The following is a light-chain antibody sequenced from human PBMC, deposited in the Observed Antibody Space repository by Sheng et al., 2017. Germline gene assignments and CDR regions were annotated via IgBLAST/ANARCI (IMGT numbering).Light chain of an antibody. CDR2: DVS. CDR1: SSDVGGYNY. V-gene: IGLV2-14*01. CDR3: SSYTXSSTRV. Sequence: QSALTQPASVSGSPGQSITISCTGTSSDVGGYNYVSWYQQHPGKAPKLMIYDVSNRPSGVSNRFSGSKSGNTASLTISGLQAEDEADYYCSSYTXSSTRVFGGRDQADRP. J-gene: IGLJ2*01.